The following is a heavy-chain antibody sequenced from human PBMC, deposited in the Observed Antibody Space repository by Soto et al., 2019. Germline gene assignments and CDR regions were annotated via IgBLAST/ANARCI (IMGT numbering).Heavy chain of an antibody. D-gene: IGHD6-13*01. CDR3: ARLRRSRCPFDF. CDR2: IDWDDAK. J-gene: IGHJ4*02. CDR1: GFSLSTSGMC. Sequence: SGPTLVNPTQTLTLTCTFSGFSLSTSGMCVSWVRQPPGKALEWLARIDWDDAKYHSRSLKTRLTVSKDTSKNQVVLTMTDMDPVDTATYYCARLRRSRCPFDFWGKGTLVTVSS. V-gene: IGHV2-70*11.